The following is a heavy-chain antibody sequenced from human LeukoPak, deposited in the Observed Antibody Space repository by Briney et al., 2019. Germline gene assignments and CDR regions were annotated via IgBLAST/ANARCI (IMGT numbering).Heavy chain of an antibody. V-gene: IGHV1-69*05. CDR1: GGTFSSYA. CDR3: ARGGWLQLLYFDY. J-gene: IGHJ4*02. CDR2: IIPIFGTA. Sequence: EASVKVSCKASGGTFSSYAISWVRQAPGQGLEWMGGIIPIFGTANYAQKFQGRVTITTDESTSTAYMELSSLRSEDTAVYYCARGGWLQLLYFDYWGQGTLVTVSS. D-gene: IGHD5-24*01.